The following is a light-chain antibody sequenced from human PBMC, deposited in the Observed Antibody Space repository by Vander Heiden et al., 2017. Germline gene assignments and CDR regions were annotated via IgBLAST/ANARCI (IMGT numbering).Light chain of an antibody. V-gene: IGKV2-28*01. CDR2: LGS. J-gene: IGKJ4*01. CDR3: LQALPTFT. CDR1: QIVLHNHGHNY. Sequence: ESVLTQSLLSLPVTPGKPASISCRSSQIVLHNHGHNYLEWYVQKPGQSPQVLNYLGSYRASGVPERFSGSFSGTEFTLKISRVEAEDVGVYYCLQALPTFTFGGGTKVEIK.